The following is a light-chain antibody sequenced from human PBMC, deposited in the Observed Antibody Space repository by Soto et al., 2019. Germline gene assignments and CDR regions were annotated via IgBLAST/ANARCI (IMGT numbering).Light chain of an antibody. CDR2: ADN. V-gene: IGLV1-40*01. Sequence: QSVLTQRPSVSGASVQRVTICRTGASSNVGTADAVHWYQHIPGTAPKLLISADNSRPSGVPGRFSASKSGTSASLAITGLQAEDEADYYCQSFDNGLLAYVFGTVTRSPS. CDR1: SSNVGTADA. CDR3: QSFDNGLLAYV. J-gene: IGLJ1*01.